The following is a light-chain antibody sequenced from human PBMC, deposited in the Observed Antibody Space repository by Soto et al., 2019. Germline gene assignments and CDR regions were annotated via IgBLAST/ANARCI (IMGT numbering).Light chain of an antibody. Sequence: DIQMTQSPSTLSASVGDRVTITCRASQSISSSLAWYQQKPGKAPKVLIYKAARVENGVPSRFSGSGSGTEFTLTISSLQPDDFATYYCQQYKRYPVTFGQGTKLEIK. CDR2: KAA. CDR1: QSISSS. J-gene: IGKJ2*01. CDR3: QQYKRYPVT. V-gene: IGKV1-5*03.